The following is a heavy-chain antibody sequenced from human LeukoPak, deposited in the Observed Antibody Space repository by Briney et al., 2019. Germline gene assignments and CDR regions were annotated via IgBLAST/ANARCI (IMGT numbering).Heavy chain of an antibody. D-gene: IGHD5-18*01. Sequence: GGSLRLSCAASGFTFDDYAMHWVRQAPGKGLEWVSLISWDGGSTYYADSVKGRFTISRDNSKNSLYLQMNSLRAEDTALYYCAKEKYSYGNSGGIDYWGQGTLVTVSS. V-gene: IGHV3-43D*03. CDR3: AKEKYSYGNSGGIDY. CDR2: ISWDGGST. J-gene: IGHJ4*02. CDR1: GFTFDDYA.